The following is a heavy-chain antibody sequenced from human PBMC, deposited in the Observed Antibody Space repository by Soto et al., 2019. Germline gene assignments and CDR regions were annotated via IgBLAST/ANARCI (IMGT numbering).Heavy chain of an antibody. D-gene: IGHD3-22*01. CDR2: IYYSGST. Sequence: PSETLSLTCTVSGGSISSSSYYWGWIRQPPGKGLEWIGSIYYSGSTYYNPSLKSRVTISVDTSKNQFSLKLSSVTAADTAVYYCASYYDSSVYYYVDFFDYWGQGTLVTVSS. CDR3: ASYYDSSVYYYVDFFDY. J-gene: IGHJ4*02. CDR1: GGSISSSSYY. V-gene: IGHV4-39*01.